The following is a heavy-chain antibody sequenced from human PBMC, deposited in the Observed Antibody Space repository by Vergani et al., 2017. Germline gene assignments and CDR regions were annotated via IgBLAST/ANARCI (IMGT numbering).Heavy chain of an antibody. V-gene: IGHV3-11*04. J-gene: IGHJ4*02. CDR3: AREQDQLPATPSLNC. D-gene: IGHD2-2*01. Sequence: QVQLVESGGGLVKPGGSLRLSCAASGFTFSDYYMSWLRQAPGKGLEWVSYISSSGSTIYYADSVKGRFTISRDNAKKSLDLQMNSLRAENTAVYYCAREQDQLPATPSLNCWGRRTLVTVST. CDR1: GFTFSDYY. CDR2: ISSSGSTI.